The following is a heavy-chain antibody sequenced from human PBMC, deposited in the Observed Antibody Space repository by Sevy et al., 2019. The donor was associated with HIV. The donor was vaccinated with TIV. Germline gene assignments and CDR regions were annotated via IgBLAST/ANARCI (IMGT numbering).Heavy chain of an antibody. D-gene: IGHD4-17*01. Sequence: GGSLRLSCAASGFTFSSYSMNWVRQAPGKGLEWVSSISSSSSYIYYAGSVKGRFTISRDNAKNSLYLQMNSLRAEDTALYYCAREIEADYGDYNWFDPWGQGTLVTVSS. CDR3: AREIEADYGDYNWFDP. V-gene: IGHV3-21*01. J-gene: IGHJ5*02. CDR1: GFTFSSYS. CDR2: ISSSSSYI.